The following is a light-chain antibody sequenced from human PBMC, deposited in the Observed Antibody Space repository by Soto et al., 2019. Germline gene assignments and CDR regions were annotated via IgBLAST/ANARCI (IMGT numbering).Light chain of an antibody. CDR1: QSISGF. Sequence: EIVLTQWPATLYLSPGERATLSCRASQSISGFLAWYQQKPGQAPRLVIYDSSNRATGIPARFSGSGSGTDFTLTISSLEPEDFAVYYCQQRTNWPLTFGGGTKVDIK. CDR3: QQRTNWPLT. CDR2: DSS. J-gene: IGKJ4*01. V-gene: IGKV3-11*01.